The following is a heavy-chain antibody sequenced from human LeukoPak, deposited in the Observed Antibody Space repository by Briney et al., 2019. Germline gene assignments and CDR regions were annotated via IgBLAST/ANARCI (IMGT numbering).Heavy chain of an antibody. V-gene: IGHV1-69*04. CDR2: TIPLRGMT. Sequence: SVKVSCKISGGTFVSYGISWVRQAPGQGLEWMGRTIPLRGMTRYAQKFQGRVTITADTSPGTAYMELSSLTSEDTAVYFCARGPYDGTFSFDSWGQGTLVIVSS. CDR3: ARGPYDGTFSFDS. J-gene: IGHJ4*02. D-gene: IGHD3-16*01. CDR1: GGTFVSYG.